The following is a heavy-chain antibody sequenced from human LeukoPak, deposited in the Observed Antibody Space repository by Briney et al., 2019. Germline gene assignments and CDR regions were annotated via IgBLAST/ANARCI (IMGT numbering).Heavy chain of an antibody. Sequence: SETLSLTCAVSGGSISRSGYSWSWIRQPPGKGLEWIGSIYYSGSTYYNPSLKRRVTISVDTSKKQFSLKLSSVTAADTAVYYCARVPYYDFWSGYYTGADYYFDYWGQGTLVTVSS. J-gene: IGHJ4*02. CDR3: ARVPYYDFWSGYYTGADYYFDY. CDR2: IYYSGST. D-gene: IGHD3-3*01. V-gene: IGHV4-39*07. CDR1: GGSISRSGYS.